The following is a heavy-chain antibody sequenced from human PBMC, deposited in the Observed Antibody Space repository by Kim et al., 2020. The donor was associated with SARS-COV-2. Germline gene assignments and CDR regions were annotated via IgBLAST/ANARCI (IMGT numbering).Heavy chain of an antibody. Sequence: SETLSLTCAVYGGSFSGYYWSWIRQPPGKGLEWIGEINNSGSTNYNPSLKSRVTISVDTSKNQFSLKLSSVTAADTAVYYCAREGENYYGSGSPEAFDIWGQGTMVTVSS. J-gene: IGHJ3*02. CDR1: GGSFSGYY. V-gene: IGHV4-34*01. CDR2: INNSGST. D-gene: IGHD3-10*01. CDR3: AREGENYYGSGSPEAFDI.